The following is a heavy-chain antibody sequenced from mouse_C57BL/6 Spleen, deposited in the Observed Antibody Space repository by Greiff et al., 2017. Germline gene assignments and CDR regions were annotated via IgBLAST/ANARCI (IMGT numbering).Heavy chain of an antibody. CDR3: ARGGTTSYFDY. Sequence: VQLQQPGTELVKPGASVKLSCKASGYTFTSYWMHWVKQRPGQGLEWIGNINPSNGDTNYNEKFKSKATLTVDKSSSTAYMQLSSLTSEDSAVYDCARGGTTSYFDYWGQGTTLTVSS. V-gene: IGHV1-53*01. D-gene: IGHD1-1*01. CDR2: INPSNGDT. J-gene: IGHJ2*01. CDR1: GYTFTSYW.